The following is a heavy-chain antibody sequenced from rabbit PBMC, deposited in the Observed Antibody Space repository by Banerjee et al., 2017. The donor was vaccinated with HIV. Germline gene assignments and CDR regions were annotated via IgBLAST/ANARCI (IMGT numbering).Heavy chain of an antibody. V-gene: IGHV1S40*01. CDR3: ARAGDYDDYQVYFNL. Sequence: QSLEESGGDLVKPGASLTLTCTASGFSFSSSYYMCWVRQAPGKGLEWIACIYAGSSGSTYYASWAKGRFTISKTSSTTVTLQMTSLTAADTATYFCARAGDYDDYQVYFNLWGPGTLVTVS. J-gene: IGHJ4*01. CDR1: GFSFSSSYY. CDR2: IYAGSSGST. D-gene: IGHD2-1*01.